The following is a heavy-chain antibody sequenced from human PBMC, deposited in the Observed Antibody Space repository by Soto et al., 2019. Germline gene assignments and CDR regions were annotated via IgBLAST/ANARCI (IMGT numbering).Heavy chain of an antibody. Sequence: SETLSLTCTVSGGSINSYWWSWIRQPAGKGLEWIGRVYSSGTTDYNPSLNSRATMSVETSKNQFSLKLSSVTAADTAVYYCARDIASYTYGEGYWGQGIQVTVSS. CDR2: VYSSGTT. D-gene: IGHD5-18*01. CDR1: GGSINSYW. V-gene: IGHV4-4*07. CDR3: ARDIASYTYGEGY. J-gene: IGHJ4*02.